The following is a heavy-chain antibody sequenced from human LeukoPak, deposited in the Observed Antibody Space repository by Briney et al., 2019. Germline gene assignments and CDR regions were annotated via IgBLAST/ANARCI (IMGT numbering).Heavy chain of an antibody. D-gene: IGHD3-22*01. CDR3: ARDSGMIVD. CDR2: INHSGST. J-gene: IGHJ4*02. V-gene: IGHV4-34*01. CDR1: GGSFSGYY. Sequence: TSETLSLTCAVYGGSFSGYYWSWIRQPPGKGLEWIGEINHSGSTNYNPSLKSRVTMSVDTSKNQFSLKLSSVTAADTAVYYCARDSGMIVDWGQGTLVTVSS.